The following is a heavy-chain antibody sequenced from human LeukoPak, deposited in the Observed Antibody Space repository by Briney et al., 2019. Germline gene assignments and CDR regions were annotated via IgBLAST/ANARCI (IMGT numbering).Heavy chain of an antibody. CDR2: ISYDGSNK. CDR3: ARARWLQYYFNY. V-gene: IGHV3-30-3*01. J-gene: IGHJ4*02. D-gene: IGHD5-24*01. CDR1: GFTFSSYA. Sequence: PGGSLRLSCAASGFTFSSYAMHWVRQAPGKGPEWVAVISYDGSNKYYADSVKGRFTISRDNSKNTLYLQMNSLRAEDTAVYYCARARWLQYYFNYWGQGTLVTVSS.